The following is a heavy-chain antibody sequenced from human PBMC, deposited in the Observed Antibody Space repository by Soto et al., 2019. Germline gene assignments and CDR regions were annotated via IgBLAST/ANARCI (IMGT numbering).Heavy chain of an antibody. J-gene: IGHJ5*02. Sequence: ASVKVSCKASGYTFTRYTVNWVRQAPGQRLEWMGWINPDNGNTKSSQKFQDRVIITRDTSASTAYMDLSSLRSEDTAVYYCARGIATGQLDPWGQGTLVTVSS. CDR1: GYTFTRYT. CDR2: INPDNGNT. CDR3: ARGIATGQLDP. V-gene: IGHV1-3*01. D-gene: IGHD2-15*01.